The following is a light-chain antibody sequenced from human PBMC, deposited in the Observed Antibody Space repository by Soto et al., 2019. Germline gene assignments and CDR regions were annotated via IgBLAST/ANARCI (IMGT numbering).Light chain of an antibody. J-gene: IGKJ1*01. V-gene: IGKV1-27*01. Sequence: DIQMTQSPSSLSASIGDRVTISCRASQCISNDLAWYQQKPGKVPYLLIYAASTSHSGVPSRFRGSGSGTDFTLTISSLQPEDVATYYCQNYNSAPRTFGQGTKVDIK. CDR1: QCISND. CDR3: QNYNSAPRT. CDR2: AAS.